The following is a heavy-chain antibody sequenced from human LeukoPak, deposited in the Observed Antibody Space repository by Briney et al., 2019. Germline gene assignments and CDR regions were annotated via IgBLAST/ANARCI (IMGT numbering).Heavy chain of an antibody. J-gene: IGHJ6*03. V-gene: IGHV3-21*01. D-gene: IGHD6-6*01. CDR2: ISSNSAYL. CDR3: ARDGQLVGRGYYYYYMDV. CDR1: GFTFSDYS. Sequence: GGSLRLSCAASGFTFSDYSMNWVRQAPGKGLEWVPSISSNSAYLYYVDSLRGRFTVSRDNAKNSLYLQMNSLRAEDTAVYYCARDGQLVGRGYYYYYMDVWGKGTTVTVSS.